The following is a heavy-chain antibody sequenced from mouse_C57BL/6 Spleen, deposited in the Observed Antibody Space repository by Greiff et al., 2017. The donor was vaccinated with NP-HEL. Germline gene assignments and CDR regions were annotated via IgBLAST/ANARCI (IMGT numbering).Heavy chain of an antibody. Sequence: QVQLQQSGAELVQPGASVKISCTASGYAFSSYWMNWVKQRPGKGLEWIGQIYPGDGDTNYNGKFKGKATLTADKSSSTAYMQLSSLTSEDSAVYFCARSGYYSWFAYWGQGTLVTVSA. J-gene: IGHJ3*01. CDR3: ARSGYYSWFAY. V-gene: IGHV1-80*01. D-gene: IGHD1-1*01. CDR2: IYPGDGDT. CDR1: GYAFSSYW.